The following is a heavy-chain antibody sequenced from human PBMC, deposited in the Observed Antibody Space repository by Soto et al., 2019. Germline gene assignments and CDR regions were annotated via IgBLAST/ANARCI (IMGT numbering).Heavy chain of an antibody. CDR1: GFTFSSYW. CDR2: INSDGSST. J-gene: IGHJ6*03. D-gene: IGHD2-21*01. CDR3: ARDYVVTRYYYYMDV. V-gene: IGHV3-74*01. Sequence: GGSLRLSCAASGFTFSSYWMHWVRQAPGKGLVWVSRINSDGSSTSYADSVKGRFTISRDNAKNTLYLQMNSLRAEDTAVYYCARDYVVTRYYYYMDVWGKGTTVTVS.